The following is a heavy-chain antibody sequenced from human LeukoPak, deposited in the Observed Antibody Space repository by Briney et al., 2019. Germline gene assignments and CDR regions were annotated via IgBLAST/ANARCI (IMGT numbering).Heavy chain of an antibody. CDR1: GFSVSMKY. D-gene: IGHD3-10*01. CDR3: ARFSGPGMQHYYYYMDV. V-gene: IGHV3-53*01. Sequence: GESLRLSCAASGFSVSMKYMTWVRQAPGKGLEWVSVIFSGGTTYYADPVKGRFTVSRDNSKNMVYLQMNSLRAEDAAVYYCARFSGPGMQHYYYYMDVWGTGTTVTVSS. CDR2: IFSGGTT. J-gene: IGHJ6*03.